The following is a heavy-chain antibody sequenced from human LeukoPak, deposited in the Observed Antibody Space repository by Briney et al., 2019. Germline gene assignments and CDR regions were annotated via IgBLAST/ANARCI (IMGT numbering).Heavy chain of an antibody. D-gene: IGHD3-16*01. V-gene: IGHV3-7*01. J-gene: IGHJ4*02. CDR2: IKTDGSQI. CDR3: ARNRESYWVPELDY. CDR1: GFTFSDYY. Sequence: PGGSLRLSCAASGFTFSDYYMSWIRQAPGKGLEWVANIKTDGSQIYYVDSVKGRFTISRDNAKNSLYLQMNSLRVEDTAVYYCARNRESYWVPELDYWGQGALVTVSS.